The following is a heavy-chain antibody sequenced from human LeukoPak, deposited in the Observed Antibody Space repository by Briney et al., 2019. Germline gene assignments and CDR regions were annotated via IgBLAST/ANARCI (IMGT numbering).Heavy chain of an antibody. CDR2: IRQDGSDQ. D-gene: IGHD3-10*01. Sequence: GGSLRLSCVASGFTFSSYWMTWVRQAPGKGLEWVANIRQDGSDQYYVDSVKGRFTISRDNAKNSLFLQMNSLRAEDTAVYYCARDPLGVVGEQEEDYWGQGTLVTVSS. V-gene: IGHV3-7*01. CDR3: ARDPLGVVGEQEEDY. CDR1: GFTFSSYW. J-gene: IGHJ4*02.